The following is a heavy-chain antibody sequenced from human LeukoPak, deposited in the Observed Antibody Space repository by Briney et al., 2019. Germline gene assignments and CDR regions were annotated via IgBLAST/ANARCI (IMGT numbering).Heavy chain of an antibody. D-gene: IGHD6-19*01. V-gene: IGHV3-66*01. CDR2: VYSGDNT. J-gene: IGHJ4*02. CDR1: GFTVSSNY. CDR3: ARASGWGFDY. Sequence: GGSLRLSCAASGFTVSSNYMSWVRQAPGKGLEWVSVVYSGDNTYYADSVKGRFTISRDNAKNSLYLQMNSLRAEDTAVYYCARASGWGFDYWGQGTLVTVSS.